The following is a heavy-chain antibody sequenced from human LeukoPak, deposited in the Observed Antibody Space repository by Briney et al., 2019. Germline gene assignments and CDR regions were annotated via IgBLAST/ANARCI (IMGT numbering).Heavy chain of an antibody. Sequence: PGGSLRLSCAASGFSFSSYWMHWVRQAPGKGLVWVSRTNSDESSTTYVDSVKGRFTISRDSAKNTLYLQMNSLRAEDTAVYYCAREEMSENFDYWGQGTLVTVSS. CDR3: AREEMSENFDY. CDR1: GFSFSSYW. CDR2: TNSDESST. V-gene: IGHV3-74*01. D-gene: IGHD5-24*01. J-gene: IGHJ4*02.